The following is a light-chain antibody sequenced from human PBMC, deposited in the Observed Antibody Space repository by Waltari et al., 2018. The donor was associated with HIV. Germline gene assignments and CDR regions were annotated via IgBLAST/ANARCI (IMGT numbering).Light chain of an antibody. V-gene: IGLV1-47*01. J-gene: IGLJ2*01. Sequence: QSVLAQPRSVSGTPGQTVNISCSGSTSNVRHNYVYWYQQVTGVAPKLLIYRNNQRPSGVPDRFSGSKSGTSASLAISGLRTEDEAEYYCAVWDDRLSGRLFGGGTK. CDR1: TSNVRHNY. CDR3: AVWDDRLSGRL. CDR2: RNN.